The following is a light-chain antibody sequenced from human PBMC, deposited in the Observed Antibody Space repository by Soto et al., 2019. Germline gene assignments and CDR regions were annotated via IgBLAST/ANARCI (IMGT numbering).Light chain of an antibody. CDR1: NTGSKS. V-gene: IGLV3-21*04. Sequence: SYELTQPPAVSVAPGKTATITCGGHNTGSKSVHWYQQKPGQAPVLVIYSDSDRPSAIPERFSGSNSGNTATLTINRVEAGDEADYYCQVWDSGSDHVVFGGGPKLTVL. J-gene: IGLJ3*02. CDR3: QVWDSGSDHVV. CDR2: SDS.